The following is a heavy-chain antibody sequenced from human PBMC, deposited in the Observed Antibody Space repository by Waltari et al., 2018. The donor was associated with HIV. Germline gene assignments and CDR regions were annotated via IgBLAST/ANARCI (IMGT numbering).Heavy chain of an antibody. J-gene: IGHJ4*02. Sequence: QVQLQESRPGLVTPSQTLSPTCTVSGRSIRRGSYYWISIRQPAGKGLEWSGSIYTSGSTNYNPSLKSRVTISVDTSKNQFSLKLSSVTAADTAVYYCARGGSYGGYYFDYWGQGTLVTVSS. D-gene: IGHD4-17*01. CDR3: ARGGSYGGYYFDY. CDR2: IYTSGST. CDR1: GRSIRRGSYY. V-gene: IGHV4-61*02.